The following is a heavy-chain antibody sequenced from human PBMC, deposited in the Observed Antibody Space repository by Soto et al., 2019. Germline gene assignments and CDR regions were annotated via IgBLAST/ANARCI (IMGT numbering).Heavy chain of an antibody. V-gene: IGHV4-59*01. CDR3: ARDRLRWLHDY. J-gene: IGHJ4*02. Sequence: PSETLSLTCTVSGGSISSYYWSWIRQPPGKGLEWIGYIYYSGSTNYNPSLKSRVTISVDTSKNQFSLKLSSVTAADTAVYYCARDRLRWLHDYWGQGTLVTVSS. CDR1: GGSISSYY. D-gene: IGHD5-12*01. CDR2: IYYSGST.